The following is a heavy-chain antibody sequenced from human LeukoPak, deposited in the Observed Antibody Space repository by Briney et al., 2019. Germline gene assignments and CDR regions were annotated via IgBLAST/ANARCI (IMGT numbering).Heavy chain of an antibody. J-gene: IGHJ4*02. D-gene: IGHD2-2*01. Sequence: GESLKISCKVSGYSFSSYWIGWVRQMPGKGRGWMGIIYPGDSDTRYSPSFQDQVTISADRSVSTAYLQWSSLKASDTAMYYCARQRYCSTTSCSFYFDYWGQGTLVTVSS. CDR2: IYPGDSDT. CDR3: ARQRYCSTTSCSFYFDY. CDR1: GYSFSSYW. V-gene: IGHV5-51*01.